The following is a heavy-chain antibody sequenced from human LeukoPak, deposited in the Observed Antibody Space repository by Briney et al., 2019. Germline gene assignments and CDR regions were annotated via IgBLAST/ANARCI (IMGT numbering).Heavy chain of an antibody. J-gene: IGHJ4*02. Sequence: SETLSLTCTVSGDSISGYYWNWIRQPAGKGLEWIGRMYTSGGTNYNPSLQSRVIMSVDTSKNQFSLDLNSVTAADTAVYYCARGRAYYDSSGYFNYWGQGILVTVSS. CDR1: GDSISGYY. CDR3: ARGRAYYDSSGYFNY. V-gene: IGHV4-4*07. D-gene: IGHD3-22*01. CDR2: MYTSGGT.